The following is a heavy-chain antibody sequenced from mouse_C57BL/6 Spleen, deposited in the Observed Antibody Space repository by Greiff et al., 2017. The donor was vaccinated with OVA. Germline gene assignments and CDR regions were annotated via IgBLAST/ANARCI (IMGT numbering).Heavy chain of an antibody. Sequence: QVQLQQSGAELVRPGTSVKVSCKASGYAFTNYLIEWVKQRPGQGLEWIGVINPGSGGTNYNEKFKGKATLTADKSSSTAYMQLSSLTSEDSAVYFCARSLDGYFDYWGQGTTLTVSS. V-gene: IGHV1-54*01. CDR1: GYAFTNYL. D-gene: IGHD2-3*01. J-gene: IGHJ2*01. CDR2: INPGSGGT. CDR3: ARSLDGYFDY.